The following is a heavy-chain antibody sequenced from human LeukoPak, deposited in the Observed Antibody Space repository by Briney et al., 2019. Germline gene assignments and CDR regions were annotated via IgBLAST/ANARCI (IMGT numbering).Heavy chain of an antibody. CDR3: ARAAMRIPRRIDP. J-gene: IGHJ5*02. CDR2: INPNSGGT. V-gene: IGHV1-2*02. Sequence: GASVKVSCKASGYTFTGYYMHWVRQAPGQGLEWMGWINPNSGGTNYAQKLQGRVTLTRDMSISTAYMELSRLRSDDTAVYYCARAAMRIPRRIDPWGQGTLVTVSS. CDR1: GYTFTGYY. D-gene: IGHD2-2*01.